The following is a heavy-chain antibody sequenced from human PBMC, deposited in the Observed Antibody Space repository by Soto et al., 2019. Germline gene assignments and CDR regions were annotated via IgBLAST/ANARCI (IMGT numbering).Heavy chain of an antibody. D-gene: IGHD1-26*01. V-gene: IGHV1-8*01. CDR3: ARAIRNQLLSDY. CDR1: GYTFTSYD. Sequence: QMQLVQSGAEVRKPGASVKVSCKASGYTFTSYDIGWVRQATGQGLEWMGWMNPNSANTGYAQKFQGRVTMTRDTSISTAYMELNSLTAEDTAVYSCARAIRNQLLSDYWGQGTLVTVSS. CDR2: MNPNSANT. J-gene: IGHJ4*02.